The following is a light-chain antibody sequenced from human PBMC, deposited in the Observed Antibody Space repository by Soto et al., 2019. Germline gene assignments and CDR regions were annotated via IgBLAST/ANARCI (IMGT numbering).Light chain of an antibody. CDR3: QQYAFSPRT. Sequence: EIVLTQSPGTLSLSPGETATLSCRAGQSISATYLAWYQQKPGQAPRLLIYAASVRATGIPDRFSGRGSGTDFTLTISRLAPEDSAVYFCQQYAFSPRTFGQGTRVEIK. J-gene: IGKJ1*01. V-gene: IGKV3-20*01. CDR1: QSISATY. CDR2: AAS.